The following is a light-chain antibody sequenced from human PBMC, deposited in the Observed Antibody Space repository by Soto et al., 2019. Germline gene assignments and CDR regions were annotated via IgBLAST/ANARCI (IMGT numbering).Light chain of an antibody. CDR2: AAS. V-gene: IGKV3-20*01. CDR3: QQYGSSPIT. J-gene: IGKJ5*01. CDR1: QGVKTNY. Sequence: EIVLTQSPATLSLSPGERATLSCRASQGVKTNYLAWYQQKPGQAPRLLIFAASTRATGIPVRFSGSGSGTDFTLTISRLEPGDFAVYFCQQYGSSPITFGQGTRLEI.